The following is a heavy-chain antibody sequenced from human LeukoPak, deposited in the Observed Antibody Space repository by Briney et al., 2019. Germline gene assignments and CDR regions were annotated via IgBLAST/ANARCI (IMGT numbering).Heavy chain of an antibody. J-gene: IGHJ6*03. CDR1: GDTFGGYY. V-gene: IGHV1-2*02. D-gene: IGHD1-26*01. CDR2: IYPNSGGT. Sequence: GASVKVSCKASGDTFGGYYMHWVRQAPGQGLEWMGWIYPNSGGTNYAQKFQGRVTMTRDTSISTASMELSRLRSDDTAVYYCARPSGSTGGYYYYMDVWGKGTTVIVSS. CDR3: ARPSGSTGGYYYYMDV.